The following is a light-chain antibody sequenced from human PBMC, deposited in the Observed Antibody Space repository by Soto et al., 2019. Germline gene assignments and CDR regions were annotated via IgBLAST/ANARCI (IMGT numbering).Light chain of an antibody. CDR3: QQSYRTPWT. Sequence: DIQMTQSPSSLSASVGDRVTITCRASQSISSYLNWYQQKPGKAPKLLIYAASSLQSGVPSRFSGSGSGTDFTLTISSVQPEDFAPYYCQQSYRTPWTFGQGTKVEIK. CDR2: AAS. V-gene: IGKV1-39*01. J-gene: IGKJ1*01. CDR1: QSISSY.